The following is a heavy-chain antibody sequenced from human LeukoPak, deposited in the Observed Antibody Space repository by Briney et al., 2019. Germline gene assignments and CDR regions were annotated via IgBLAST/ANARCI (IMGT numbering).Heavy chain of an antibody. D-gene: IGHD2-8*01. V-gene: IGHV4-59*12. CDR2: IYCSGSS. CDR3: ARGRLYCTNGVCYQEFDY. CDR1: GDSISNDY. Sequence: SETLSLTCTVFGDSISNDYWSWVRQPPGKGLEWIGCIYCSGSSNYKSSLKSRVTMSVDTSKNQFSLKLSSVTAADTAVYYCARGRLYCTNGVCYQEFDYWGQGTLVTVSS. J-gene: IGHJ4*02.